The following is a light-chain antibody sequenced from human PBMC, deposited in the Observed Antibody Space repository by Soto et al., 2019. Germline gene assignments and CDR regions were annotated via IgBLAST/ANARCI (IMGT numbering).Light chain of an antibody. CDR1: QSVSSSY. J-gene: IGKJ3*01. V-gene: IGKV3-20*01. Sequence: EVVLTQSPGTLSLSPGEIATLSCRASQSVSSSYLAWYQQKPGQAPSLVIYGAYSRATGIADRFSGSWSGTDFTLTISRMEHEDFAVDSCQQYSDSIFTFGPATKVDIK. CDR2: GAY. CDR3: QQYSDSIFT.